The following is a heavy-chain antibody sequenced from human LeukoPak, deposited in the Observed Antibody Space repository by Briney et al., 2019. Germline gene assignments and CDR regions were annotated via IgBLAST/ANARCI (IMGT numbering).Heavy chain of an antibody. V-gene: IGHV3-30*18. J-gene: IGHJ3*02. CDR3: AKGGGSYYADAFDI. CDR1: GFTFSSYG. D-gene: IGHD1-26*01. CDR2: ISYDGSNK. Sequence: GGSLRLSCAASGFTFSSYGMHWVRQAPGKGLEGVAVISYDGSNKYYADSVKGRFTISRDNSKNTLYLQMNSLRAEDTAVYYCAKGGGSYYADAFDIWGQGTMVTVSS.